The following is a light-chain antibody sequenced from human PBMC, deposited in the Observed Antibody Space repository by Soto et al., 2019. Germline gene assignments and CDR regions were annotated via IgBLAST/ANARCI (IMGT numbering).Light chain of an antibody. J-gene: IGLJ1*01. V-gene: IGLV2-23*02. CDR2: EVN. CDR1: SSDVGSYNL. CDR3: CSYAGGTTFYV. Sequence: QTVLTQPASVSGSPGQSITISCTGTSSDVGSYNLISWYQQYPDKAPKLMIYEVNKRPSGVSSRFSGSKSGNTASLTISGLQAEAEADYYCCSYAGGTTFYVFGSGTKVTVL.